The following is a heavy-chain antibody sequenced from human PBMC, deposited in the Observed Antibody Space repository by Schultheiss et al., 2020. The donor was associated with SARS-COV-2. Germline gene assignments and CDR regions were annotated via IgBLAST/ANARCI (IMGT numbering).Heavy chain of an antibody. J-gene: IGHJ3*02. D-gene: IGHD6-25*01. V-gene: IGHV3-73*01. CDR1: GFTFSSYG. Sequence: GGSLRLSCAASGFTFSSYGMHWVRQAPGKGLEWVGLIRTKTNTYATTYAASVKGRFSISRDDSKNMAFLQLNSLKIEDTAMYYCTRAAALTRSGVGDAFDIWGQGAMVTVSS. CDR2: IRTKTNTYAT. CDR3: TRAAALTRSGVGDAFDI.